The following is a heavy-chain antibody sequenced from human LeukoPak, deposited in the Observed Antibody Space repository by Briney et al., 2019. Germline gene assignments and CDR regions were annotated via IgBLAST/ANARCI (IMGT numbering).Heavy chain of an antibody. Sequence: SETLSLTCTVSGGSISSGGYYWSWIRQHLGKGLEWIGYIYYSGSTYYNPSLKSRVTISVDTSKSQFSLKLSSVTAADTAVYYCARIDRSYYSGFDYWGQGTLVTVSS. V-gene: IGHV4-31*03. J-gene: IGHJ4*02. D-gene: IGHD3-10*01. CDR1: GGSISSGGYY. CDR3: ARIDRSYYSGFDY. CDR2: IYYSGST.